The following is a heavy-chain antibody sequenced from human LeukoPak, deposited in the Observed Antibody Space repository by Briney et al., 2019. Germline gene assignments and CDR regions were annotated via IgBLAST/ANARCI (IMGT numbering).Heavy chain of an antibody. D-gene: IGHD3-16*02. Sequence: GESLRLSCAASGFTFTSHSLNWVRQAPGKGLEWVSSISFDSTYIYYADSLKGRFSVSRDNARNSVYLQMNGLTAEDTAVYYCARLIGLGEVSPYFDFWGQGRLVTVSS. CDR1: GFTFTSHS. V-gene: IGHV3-21*04. J-gene: IGHJ4*02. CDR2: ISFDSTYI. CDR3: ARLIGLGEVSPYFDF.